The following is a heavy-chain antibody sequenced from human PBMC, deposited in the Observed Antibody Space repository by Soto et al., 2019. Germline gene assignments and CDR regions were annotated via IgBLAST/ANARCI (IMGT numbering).Heavy chain of an antibody. CDR2: IIPIYGTA. CDR1: GGTFSSYA. Sequence: QVQLVQSGAEVKKPGSSVKVSCKASGGTFSSYAISWVRQAPGQGLEWMGGIIPIYGTANYAQKFQGRVTITADESTSTAYIELSSPRSEDTAVYYLARGHRAAAGSEGDHYYYYGMDVWGQGTTVTGSS. V-gene: IGHV1-69*12. CDR3: ARGHRAAAGSEGDHYYYYGMDV. J-gene: IGHJ6*02. D-gene: IGHD6-13*01.